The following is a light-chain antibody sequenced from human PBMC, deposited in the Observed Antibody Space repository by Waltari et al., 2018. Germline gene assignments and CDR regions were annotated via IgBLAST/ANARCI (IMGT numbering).Light chain of an antibody. J-gene: IGKJ5*01. Sequence: DIVMTQSPVSLTVTPGEPASISCRSSQSLLDSNGYNYLDWYLQKPGQSPQILIYVGSNRASGVPDRFSGSGSGTDFTLKISRGEAEDAGVYYCMEALQSVTFGQGTRLEIK. CDR3: MEALQSVT. CDR2: VGS. V-gene: IGKV2-28*01. CDR1: QSLLDSNGYNY.